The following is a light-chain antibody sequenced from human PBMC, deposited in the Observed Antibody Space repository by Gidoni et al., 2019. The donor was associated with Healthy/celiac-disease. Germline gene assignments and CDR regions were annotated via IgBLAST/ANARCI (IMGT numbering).Light chain of an antibody. V-gene: IGKV3-15*01. CDR1: QSVSSN. CDR2: DTS. CDR3: QQYNNWPPWT. J-gene: IGKJ1*01. Sequence: RASQSVSSNLAWYQQKPGQAPRLLIYDTSTRATGIPARFSGSGSGTEFTLTISSLQSEDFAVYYCQQYNNWPPWTFGQGTKVEIK.